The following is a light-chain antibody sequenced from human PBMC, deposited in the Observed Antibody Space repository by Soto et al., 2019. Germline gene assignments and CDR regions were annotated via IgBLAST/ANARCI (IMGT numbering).Light chain of an antibody. CDR2: GAS. V-gene: IGKV3-20*01. J-gene: IGKJ1*01. Sequence: EIVLTHSPGTLSLSPGERATLSFSASQSVSNNYLAWYQQKPGQAPRLLIYGASNRATGIPDRFSGSGSGTEFTLTISSLQPDDFATYYCQHYNSYSEAFGQGTKVDIK. CDR3: QHYNSYSEA. CDR1: QSVSNNY.